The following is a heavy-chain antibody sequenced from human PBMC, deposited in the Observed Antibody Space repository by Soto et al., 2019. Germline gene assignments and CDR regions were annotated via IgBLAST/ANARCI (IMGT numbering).Heavy chain of an antibody. Sequence: GESLKISCKGSGYSFTSYWISWVRQMPGKGLEWMGRVDPSDSYTNYSPSFQGHVTISADKSISTAYLQWSSLKASDTAMYYCARTSGVSSWFDPWGQGTLVTVSS. CDR2: VDPSDSYT. J-gene: IGHJ5*02. CDR1: GYSFTSYW. CDR3: ARTSGVSSWFDP. V-gene: IGHV5-10-1*01. D-gene: IGHD7-27*01.